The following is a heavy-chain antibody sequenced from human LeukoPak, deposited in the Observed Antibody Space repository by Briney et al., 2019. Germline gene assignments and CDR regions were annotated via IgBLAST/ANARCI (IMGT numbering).Heavy chain of an antibody. CDR3: ARDGRDCSSANCYFDY. J-gene: IGHJ4*02. CDR1: GFTFSNYE. D-gene: IGHD2-2*01. V-gene: IGHV3-48*03. Sequence: GGSLRLSCAASGFTFSNYEMNWVRQAPGRGLEWVSYISSSGLTIYYADSVKGRFTISRDNAKNSLYLQMNSLRAEDTAVYYCARDGRDCSSANCYFDYWGQGTLVTVSS. CDR2: ISSSGLTI.